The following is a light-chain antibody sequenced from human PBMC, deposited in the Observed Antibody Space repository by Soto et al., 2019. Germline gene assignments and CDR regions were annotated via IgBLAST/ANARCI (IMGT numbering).Light chain of an antibody. V-gene: IGKV4-1*01. CDR1: QSVLYSSNNKNY. CDR3: QQYYSSPPRT. CDR2: WAS. J-gene: IGKJ2*01. Sequence: DIVMTQSPDSLAVSLGERATINCKSSQSVLYSSNNKNYLAWYQQKLGQPPKLLIYWASTRESGVPDRFSGSGSWTDFTLTISSLQAEDVAVYYCQQYYSSPPRTFGQGTKLEIK.